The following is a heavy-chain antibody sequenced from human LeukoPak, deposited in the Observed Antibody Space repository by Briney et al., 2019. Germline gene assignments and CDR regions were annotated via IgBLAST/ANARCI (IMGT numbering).Heavy chain of an antibody. CDR2: ISGSGGST. CDR3: AKGSSPFDY. J-gene: IGHJ4*02. V-gene: IGHV3-23*01. Sequence: GGSLRLSCAASGFTFTNAWMHWVRQAPGKGLEWVSAISGSGGSTYYADSVKGRFTISRDNSKNTLYLQMNSLRAEDAAVYYCAKGSSPFDYWGQGTLVTVSS. D-gene: IGHD6-13*01. CDR1: GFTFTNAW.